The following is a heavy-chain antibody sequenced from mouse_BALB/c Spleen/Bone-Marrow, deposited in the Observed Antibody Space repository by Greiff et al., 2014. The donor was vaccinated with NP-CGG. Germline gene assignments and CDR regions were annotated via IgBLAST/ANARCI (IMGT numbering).Heavy chain of an antibody. CDR1: GYAFSTYW. D-gene: IGHD3-1*01. V-gene: IGHV1-80*01. Sequence: VNLVESGAELVRPGSSVKISCKASGYAFSTYWMNWVKQRPGQGLEWIGQIYPGDGDTNYNEKFKGKATLTADKSSSTASIQLSSLTSEDSAVYFCARVGFSFDYWGQGTTLTVSS. CDR2: IYPGDGDT. J-gene: IGHJ2*01. CDR3: ARVGFSFDY.